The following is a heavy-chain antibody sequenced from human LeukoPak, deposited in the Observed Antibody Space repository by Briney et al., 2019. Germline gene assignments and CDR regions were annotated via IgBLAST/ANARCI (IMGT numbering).Heavy chain of an antibody. CDR1: GVTVGNNY. V-gene: IGHV3-66*01. D-gene: IGHD6-6*01. Sequence: GGSLRLSCAASGVTVGNNYMNWVRQAPGKGRKWGSLIYSGGSTHDADSVKGRFTISRDNSKNTLYLQMTRLRVADPAVYYCARAPPAVAANTSGWGQGPLVTVSS. CDR2: IYSGGST. CDR3: ARAPPAVAANTSG. J-gene: IGHJ4*02.